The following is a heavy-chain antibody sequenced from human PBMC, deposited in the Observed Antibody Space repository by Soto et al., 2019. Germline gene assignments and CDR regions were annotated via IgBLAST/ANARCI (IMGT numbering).Heavy chain of an antibody. Sequence: GGSLRLSCAASGFTFSSYAMHWVRQAPGKGLEYVSAISSNGGSTYYANSVKGRFTISRDNSKNTLYLQMGSLRAEDMAVYYCARDFRDSSGGNDYWGQGTLVTVSS. CDR2: ISSNGGST. V-gene: IGHV3-64*01. CDR1: GFTFSSYA. CDR3: ARDFRDSSGGNDY. J-gene: IGHJ4*02. D-gene: IGHD3-22*01.